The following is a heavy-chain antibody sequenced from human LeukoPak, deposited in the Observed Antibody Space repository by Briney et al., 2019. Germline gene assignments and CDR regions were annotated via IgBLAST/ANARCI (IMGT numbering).Heavy chain of an antibody. CDR1: EGSISSSNW. Sequence: SGTLSLTCAVSEGSISSSNWWSWARQPPGKGLEWIGEIYHSGSTNYNPSLKSRVTISVDKSKNQFSLKLSSVTAADTAVYYCAKGYSSSWGNWFDPWGQGTLVTVSS. V-gene: IGHV4-4*02. CDR2: IYHSGST. CDR3: AKGYSSSWGNWFDP. J-gene: IGHJ5*02. D-gene: IGHD6-13*01.